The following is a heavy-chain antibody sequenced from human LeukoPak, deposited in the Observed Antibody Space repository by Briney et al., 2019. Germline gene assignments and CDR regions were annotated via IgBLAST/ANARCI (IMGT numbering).Heavy chain of an antibody. V-gene: IGHV4-59*01. Sequence: KPSETLSLTCTVSGGSISSYYWSWIRQPPGKGLEWIGYIYYSGTTNYNPSLKSRVTISVDTSKNQFSLKLSSVTAADTAVYYCARVGGGSYHFDYWGQGTLVTVSS. CDR2: IYYSGTT. D-gene: IGHD1-26*01. J-gene: IGHJ4*02. CDR1: GGSISSYY. CDR3: ARVGGGSYHFDY.